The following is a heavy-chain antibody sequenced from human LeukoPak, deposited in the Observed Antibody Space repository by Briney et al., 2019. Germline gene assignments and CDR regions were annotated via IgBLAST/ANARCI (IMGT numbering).Heavy chain of an antibody. CDR1: GYNFSTYW. V-gene: IGHV5-51*01. J-gene: IGHJ4*02. Sequence: GESLKISCRGSGYNFSTYWIGWVRQMPGKGLEWMGIIYPGDSDTRYSPSFQGHVTISAVKSISTAYLQRRSLRASDTAIYYCARRGGSLNYFDYWGQGTLVTVPS. D-gene: IGHD1-26*01. CDR2: IYPGDSDT. CDR3: ARRGGSLNYFDY.